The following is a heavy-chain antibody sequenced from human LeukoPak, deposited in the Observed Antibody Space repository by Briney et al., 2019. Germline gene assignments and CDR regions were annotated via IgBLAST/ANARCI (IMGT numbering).Heavy chain of an antibody. CDR2: ISGSGANT. CDR3: AKDPSGDYEIVGGNWFDP. V-gene: IGHV3-23*01. D-gene: IGHD4-17*01. Sequence: GGSLRLSCAASGFTFSSYAMSWVRQAPGKGLEWVSAISGSGANTYYADSVKGRITISRDNSKNTLYLQMNNLRAEDTAVYYCAKDPSGDYEIVGGNWFDPWGQGTLVTVSS. CDR1: GFTFSSYA. J-gene: IGHJ5*02.